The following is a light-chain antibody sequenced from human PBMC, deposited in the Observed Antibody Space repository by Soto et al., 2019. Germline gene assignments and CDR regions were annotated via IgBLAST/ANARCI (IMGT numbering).Light chain of an antibody. CDR1: SGAVSTSYY. V-gene: IGLV8-61*01. Sequence: QAVVTQEPSFSVSPGGTVTLTWSLTSGAVSTSYYPSCYQQTPGQAPRTLIYSTITRSSGVPDRFSGSILGNKAALTITGAQADDESDYYCVLYMGSGIWVFGGGTKLTVL. J-gene: IGLJ3*02. CDR3: VLYMGSGIWV. CDR2: STI.